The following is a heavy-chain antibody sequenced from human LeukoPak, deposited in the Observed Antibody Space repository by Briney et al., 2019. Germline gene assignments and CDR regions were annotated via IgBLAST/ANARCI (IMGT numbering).Heavy chain of an antibody. D-gene: IGHD2-21*01. CDR1: GFNVNTNY. V-gene: IGHV3-66*02. CDR2: IYSGGGT. Sequence: GGSLRLSCAASGFNVNTNYMTWVRQAPGKGLEWVTIIYSGGGTYYADSVKGRFTISRDNSKNTLYLQMNSLRSEDTAVYYCARGADCGSHCSSRRRDFDYWGQGTLVTVSS. J-gene: IGHJ4*02. CDR3: ARGADCGSHCSSRRRDFDY.